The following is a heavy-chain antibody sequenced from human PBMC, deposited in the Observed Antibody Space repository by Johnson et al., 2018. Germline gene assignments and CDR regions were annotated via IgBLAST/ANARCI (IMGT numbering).Heavy chain of an antibody. J-gene: IGHJ6*03. CDR3: ASMTVYYYYMDV. Sequence: QVQLVESGGGVVQPGRSLRLSCAASGFTFSGFGMHWVRQAPGKGLEWLALISYDGRNKYYADSVKGRFPISRDSSKNTLYLQMSSLRAEDRAVYYCASMTVYYYYMDVWGKGTTVTVSS. V-gene: IGHV3-30*03. D-gene: IGHD4-17*01. CDR1: GFTFSGFG. CDR2: ISYDGRNK.